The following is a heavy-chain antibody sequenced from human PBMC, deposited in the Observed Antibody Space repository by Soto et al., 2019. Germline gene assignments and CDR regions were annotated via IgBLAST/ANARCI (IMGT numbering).Heavy chain of an antibody. CDR3: ASPEGDYDFWSGYYFAFDI. J-gene: IGHJ3*02. D-gene: IGHD3-3*01. V-gene: IGHV3-23*01. Sequence: GWSLRLSCAASGFTFSSYAMSWVRQAPGKGLEWVSAISGSGGSTYYADSVKGRFTISRDNSKNTLYLQMNSLRAEDTAVYYCASPEGDYDFWSGYYFAFDIWGQGTMVTVSS. CDR1: GFTFSSYA. CDR2: ISGSGGST.